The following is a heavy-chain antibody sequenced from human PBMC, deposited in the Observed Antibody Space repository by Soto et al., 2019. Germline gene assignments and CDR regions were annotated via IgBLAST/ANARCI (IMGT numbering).Heavy chain of an antibody. CDR1: GGSISSYY. Sequence: LSLTCTVSGGSISSYYWSWIRQPPGKGLEWIGYIYYSGSTNYNPSLKSRVTISVDTSKNQFSLKLSSVTAADTAVYYCARYNWYFDLWGRGTLVTVSS. CDR2: IYYSGST. J-gene: IGHJ2*01. V-gene: IGHV4-59*08. CDR3: ARYNWYFDL.